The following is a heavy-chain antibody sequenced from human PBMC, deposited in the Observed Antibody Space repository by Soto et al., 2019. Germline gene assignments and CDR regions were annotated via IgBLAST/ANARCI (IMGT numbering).Heavy chain of an antibody. D-gene: IGHD6-13*01. J-gene: IGHJ6*03. CDR2: IYYSGST. CDR1: GGSISSYY. CDR3: ARGSAAAALRDYYYYYYYMDV. Sequence: SETLSLTCTVSGGSISSYYWSWIRQPPGKGLEWIGYIYYSGSTNYSPSLKSRVTISVDTSKNQFSLKLSSVTAADTAVYYCARGSAAAALRDYYYYYYYMDVWGKGTTVTVSS. V-gene: IGHV4-59*01.